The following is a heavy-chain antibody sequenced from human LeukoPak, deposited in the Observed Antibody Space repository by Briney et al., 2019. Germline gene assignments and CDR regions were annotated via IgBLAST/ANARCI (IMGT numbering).Heavy chain of an antibody. CDR3: ARVPPYYYDSSGYYYGALDY. CDR1: GGTFSSYA. D-gene: IGHD3-22*01. CDR2: IIPIFGTA. Sequence: GSSVKVSCKASGGTFSSYAISWVRQAPGQGLEWMGGIIPIFGTANYAQKFQGRVTITTDESTSTAYMELSSLRSEDTAVYYCARVPPYYYDSSGYYYGALDYWGQGTLVTVSS. V-gene: IGHV1-69*05. J-gene: IGHJ4*02.